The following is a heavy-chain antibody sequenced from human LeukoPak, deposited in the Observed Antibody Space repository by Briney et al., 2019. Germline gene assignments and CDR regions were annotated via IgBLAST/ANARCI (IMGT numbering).Heavy chain of an antibody. D-gene: IGHD4-17*01. Sequence: ASVKLSCKASGYTFTSYYMHWVRQAPGQGLEWMGIINPSGGSTSYAQKFQGRVTMTRDTSTSTVYMELSSLRSEDTAVYYCAGGVAVTTRLGYFDYWGQGTLVTVSS. CDR1: GYTFTSYY. CDR2: INPSGGST. V-gene: IGHV1-46*01. CDR3: AGGVAVTTRLGYFDY. J-gene: IGHJ4*02.